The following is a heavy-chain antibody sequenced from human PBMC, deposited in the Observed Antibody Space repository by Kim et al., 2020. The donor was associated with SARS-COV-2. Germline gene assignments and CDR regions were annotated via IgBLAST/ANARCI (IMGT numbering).Heavy chain of an antibody. CDR1: GFTFSSYG. D-gene: IGHD3-10*01. J-gene: IGHJ4*02. Sequence: GGSLRLSCAASGFTFSSYGMHWVRQAPGKGLEWVAVIWYDGSNKYYADSVKGRFTISRDNSKNTLYLQMNSLRAEDTAVYYCARDQGYGSGSYYRILHRYYFDYWGQGTLVTVSS. V-gene: IGHV3-33*01. CDR3: ARDQGYGSGSYYRILHRYYFDY. CDR2: IWYDGSNK.